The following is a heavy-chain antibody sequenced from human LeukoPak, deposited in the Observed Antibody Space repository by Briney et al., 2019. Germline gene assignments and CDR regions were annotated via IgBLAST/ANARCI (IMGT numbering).Heavy chain of an antibody. CDR3: ARDLRYCSSASCSENGAFDI. V-gene: IGHV3-21*01. Sequence: GGSLRLSCAASGFTFSSYGMNWVRQAPGEGLEWVSSISSSGSFIYYADSVKGRFTISRDNARNSLFLQMNSLRAEDTAVYYCARDLRYCSSASCSENGAFDIWGQGTMVTVSS. CDR1: GFTFSSYG. CDR2: ISSSGSFI. J-gene: IGHJ3*02. D-gene: IGHD2-2*01.